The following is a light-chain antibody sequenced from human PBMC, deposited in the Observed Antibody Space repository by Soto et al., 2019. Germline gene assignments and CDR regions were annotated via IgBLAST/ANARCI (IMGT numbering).Light chain of an antibody. CDR1: QSVSSY. V-gene: IGKV3-11*01. J-gene: IGKJ4*01. CDR2: DAS. CDR3: QQRSNWLT. Sequence: EIVLTQSPATLSLSPGERATLSCRASQSVSSYLAWYQQKPGQAPRLLIYDASNRATGIPARFSGSGSGKDFPLISSSLEPEDFAVYYCQQRSNWLTFGGGTKVEIK.